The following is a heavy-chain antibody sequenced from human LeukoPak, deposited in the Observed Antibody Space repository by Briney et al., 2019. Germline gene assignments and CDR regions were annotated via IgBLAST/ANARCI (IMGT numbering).Heavy chain of an antibody. V-gene: IGHV3-11*04. CDR3: ARVFRTVTIYDYYMDV. CDR1: GFTFSDYY. CDR2: ISSSGSTI. D-gene: IGHD4-17*01. J-gene: IGHJ6*03. Sequence: GGSLRLSCAASGFTFSDYYMSWIRQAPGKGLEWVSYISSSGSTIYYADSVKGRFTISRDNAKNSLYLQMNSLRAEDTAVYYCARVFRTVTIYDYYMDVWGKGTTVTVSS.